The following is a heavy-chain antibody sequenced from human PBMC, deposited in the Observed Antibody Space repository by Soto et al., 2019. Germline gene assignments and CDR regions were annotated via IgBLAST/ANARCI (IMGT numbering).Heavy chain of an antibody. CDR2: IWFDGSKK. Sequence: GGSLRLSCVASRFNFSTFAMHWVRQAPGKGLEWVAVIWFDGSKKYYTDSVRGRFTVSRDNSKETLYLQMNSLRADDTATYYCARDRWGHVERGTFMHYWGQGTRVTVSS. CDR3: ARDRWGHVERGTFMHY. CDR1: RFNFSTFA. V-gene: IGHV3-33*01. J-gene: IGHJ4*02. D-gene: IGHD1-1*01.